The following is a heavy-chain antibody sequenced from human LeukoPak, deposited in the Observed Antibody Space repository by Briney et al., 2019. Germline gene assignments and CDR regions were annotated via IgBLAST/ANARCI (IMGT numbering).Heavy chain of an antibody. Sequence: GGSLRLSCAASGFTFSNAWMSWVRQAPGKGLEWVGRIKSKTDGGTTDYAAPVKGRFTISRDDSKNTLYLQMDSLKTEDTAVYYCTTDFDYGGNSGGSEYYYYGMDVWGQGTTVTASS. V-gene: IGHV3-15*01. CDR3: TTDFDYGGNSGGSEYYYYGMDV. J-gene: IGHJ6*02. CDR1: GFTFSNAW. D-gene: IGHD4-23*01. CDR2: IKSKTDGGTT.